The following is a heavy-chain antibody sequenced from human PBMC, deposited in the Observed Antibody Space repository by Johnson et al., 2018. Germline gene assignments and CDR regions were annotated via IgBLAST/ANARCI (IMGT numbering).Heavy chain of an antibody. CDR3: AKDRIVATIAYYYMDV. D-gene: IGHD5-12*01. J-gene: IGHJ6*03. CDR2: ISYDGSNK. CDR1: GFTFSSYG. Sequence: QVQLVQSGGGVVQPGRSLRLSCAASGFTFSSYGMHWVRQAPGKGLEWVAVISYDGSNKYYADSVKGRFTISRDNSKNTQYLQMNSLRAEDTAVYYCAKDRIVATIAYYYMDVWGKGTTVTVSS. V-gene: IGHV3-30*18.